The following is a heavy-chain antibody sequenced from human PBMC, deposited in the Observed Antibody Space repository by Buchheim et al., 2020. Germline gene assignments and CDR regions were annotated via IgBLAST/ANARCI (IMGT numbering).Heavy chain of an antibody. CDR2: ISYDGSNK. CDR3: ARDSKQWLVQGSVY. Sequence: QVQLVESGGGVVQPGRSLRLSCAASGFTFSSYAMHWVRQAPGKGLEWVAVISYDGSNKYYADSVKGRFTISRDNSKNTLYLQMNSLRAEDTAVYYCARDSKQWLVQGSVYWGQGTL. V-gene: IGHV3-30-3*01. CDR1: GFTFSSYA. J-gene: IGHJ4*02. D-gene: IGHD6-19*01.